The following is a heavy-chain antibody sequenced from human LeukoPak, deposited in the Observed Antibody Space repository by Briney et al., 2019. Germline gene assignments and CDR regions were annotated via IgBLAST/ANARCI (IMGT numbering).Heavy chain of an antibody. Sequence: SETLSLTCTVSGGSISSYYWSWIRQPPGEGLEWIGYIYYSGSTNYNPSLKSRVTISVDTSKNQFSLKLSSVTAADTAVYYCARTERDGYNGNWGQGTLVTVSS. CDR1: GGSISSYY. D-gene: IGHD5-24*01. CDR3: ARTERDGYNGN. J-gene: IGHJ4*02. CDR2: IYYSGST. V-gene: IGHV4-59*01.